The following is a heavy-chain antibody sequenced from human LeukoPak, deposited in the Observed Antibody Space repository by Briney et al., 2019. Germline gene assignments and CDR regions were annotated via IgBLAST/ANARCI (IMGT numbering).Heavy chain of an antibody. V-gene: IGHV4-39*01. CDR2: IYYSGST. Sequence: PSETLPLTCTVSGGSISSSTYYWGWIRQPPGKGLEWIGTIYYSGSTYYNPSLKSRVTISVDTSKNQFSLKLSSVTAADTAVYYCARCTAMAPDAFDIWGQGTMVTVSS. J-gene: IGHJ3*02. CDR1: GGSISSSTYY. D-gene: IGHD5-18*01. CDR3: ARCTAMAPDAFDI.